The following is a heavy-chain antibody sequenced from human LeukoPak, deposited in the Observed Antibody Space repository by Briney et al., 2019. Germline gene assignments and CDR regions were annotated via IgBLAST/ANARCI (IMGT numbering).Heavy chain of an antibody. CDR3: ARRSDCSGGSCYRSFDY. D-gene: IGHD2-15*01. V-gene: IGHV5-51*01. CDR2: VYPGDSDT. Sequence: GESLKISCKGSGYSFTSYWVGWVRQMPGKGREWMGIVYPGDSDTRYSPSFEGQVTISADKSISTAYLQWSSLKASDTAMYYCARRSDCSGGSCYRSFDYWGQGTLVTVSS. CDR1: GYSFTSYW. J-gene: IGHJ4*02.